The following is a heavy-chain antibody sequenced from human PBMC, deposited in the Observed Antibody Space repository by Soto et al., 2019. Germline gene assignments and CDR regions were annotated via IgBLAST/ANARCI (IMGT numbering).Heavy chain of an antibody. CDR2: IVPMSGTP. Sequence: QVQLVQSGAEVKKPGSSVKVSCKVSGATFRTNPIAWVRQAPGQGLEWMGGIVPMSGTPKYAQKFQDRVTISGDEPTSTAYLVLRTLSSADTAIYFCARKGGGDCPGGGCFSLDFWGQGTLITVSS. CDR3: ARKGGGDCPGGGCFSLDF. J-gene: IGHJ4*02. V-gene: IGHV1-69*01. CDR1: GATFRTNP. D-gene: IGHD2-15*01.